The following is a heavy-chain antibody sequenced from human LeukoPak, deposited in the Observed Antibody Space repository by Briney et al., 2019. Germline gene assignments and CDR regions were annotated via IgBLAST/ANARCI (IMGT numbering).Heavy chain of an antibody. Sequence: GASVKVSCKASGYTFTSYGISWVRQAPGQGLEWMGWISAYNGNTNYAQKPQGRVTMTTDTSTSTAYMELRSLRSDDTAVYYCARTEYYYGSGSYVNWFDPWGQGTLVTVSS. V-gene: IGHV1-18*01. J-gene: IGHJ5*02. D-gene: IGHD3-10*01. CDR1: GYTFTSYG. CDR3: ARTEYYYGSGSYVNWFDP. CDR2: ISAYNGNT.